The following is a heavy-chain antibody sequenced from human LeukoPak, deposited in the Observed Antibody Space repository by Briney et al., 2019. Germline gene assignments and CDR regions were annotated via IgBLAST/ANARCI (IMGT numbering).Heavy chain of an antibody. CDR2: ISGSGGST. Sequence: GGSLRLSCAASGFTFSSYAMNWVRQAPGKGLEWVSGISGSGGSTYYADSVKGRFTISRDNSKNTLYLQKNSLRVEDTAVYYCAKQYDFWSGPDYWGQGTLVTVSS. D-gene: IGHD3-3*01. CDR3: AKQYDFWSGPDY. V-gene: IGHV3-23*01. CDR1: GFTFSSYA. J-gene: IGHJ4*02.